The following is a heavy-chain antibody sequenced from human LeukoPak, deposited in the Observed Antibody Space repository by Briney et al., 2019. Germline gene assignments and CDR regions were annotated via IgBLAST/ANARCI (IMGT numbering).Heavy chain of an antibody. CDR2: ISGYNGKT. Sequence: ASVKVSCKASGYTFTSYGISWVRQAPGQGLEWMGWISGYNGKTKYAEKVQGRITMTADKSTTTAYMELRSLTSDDTALYYCARPYDFWSVIKGDYFDYWGQGTLVTVSS. CDR1: GYTFTSYG. J-gene: IGHJ4*02. V-gene: IGHV1-18*01. D-gene: IGHD3-3*01. CDR3: ARPYDFWSVIKGDYFDY.